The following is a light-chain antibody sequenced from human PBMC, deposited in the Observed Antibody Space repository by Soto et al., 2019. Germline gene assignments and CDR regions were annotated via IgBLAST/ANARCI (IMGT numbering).Light chain of an antibody. Sequence: QSLLSQPRSVSGSPGQSVTISCTGTAGDICTYHYFSWYQQFPGKAPKLILYDVDKRPSGVPDRFSGSKSVNMASLTISGLQADDEADYHCCSYAGTXTFVLGRGTKVXV. CDR1: AGDICTYHY. CDR3: CSYAGTXTFV. J-gene: IGLJ1*01. V-gene: IGLV2-11*01. CDR2: DVD.